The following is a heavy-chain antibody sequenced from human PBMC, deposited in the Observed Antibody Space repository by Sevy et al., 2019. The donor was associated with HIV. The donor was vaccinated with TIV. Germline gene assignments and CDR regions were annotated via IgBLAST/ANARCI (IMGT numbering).Heavy chain of an antibody. CDR3: VREDINAPRTLLSFDI. V-gene: IGHV1-2*06. D-gene: IGHD3-3*01. CDR2: INPNSGVT. J-gene: IGHJ3*02. Sequence: ASVKVSCKTTGYIFSDYNMHWVRQAPGQGLEWMALINPNSGVTIYAHNFRGRVSVTRDTSMSTAYMERSGLTPDDTAVYYCVREDINAPRTLLSFDIWGQGTMVTVSS. CDR1: GYIFSDYN.